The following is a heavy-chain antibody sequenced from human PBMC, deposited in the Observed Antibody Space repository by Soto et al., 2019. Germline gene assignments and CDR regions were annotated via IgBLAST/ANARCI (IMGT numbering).Heavy chain of an antibody. CDR3: AREQMEMVVPAATHYYYYGMDV. Sequence: EVQLVESGGGLVQPGGSLRLSCAASGFTVSSNYMSWVRQAPGKGLEWVSVIYSGGSTYYADSVKGRFTISRDNSKNTLYLQMNSLRAEDTAVYYCAREQMEMVVPAATHYYYYGMDVWGQGTTVTVSS. J-gene: IGHJ6*02. CDR1: GFTVSSNY. CDR2: IYSGGST. D-gene: IGHD2-2*01. V-gene: IGHV3-66*01.